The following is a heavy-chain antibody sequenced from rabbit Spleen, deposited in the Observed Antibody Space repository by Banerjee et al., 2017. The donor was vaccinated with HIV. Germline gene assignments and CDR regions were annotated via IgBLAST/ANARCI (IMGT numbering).Heavy chain of an antibody. CDR2: IDPIFGTT. V-gene: IGHV1S40*01. D-gene: IGHD8-1*01. Sequence: QSLEESGGDLVKPGASLTLTCTASGFSFSSSDWICWVRQAPGKGLEWIGYIDPIFGTTYYASWAKGRFTISKTSSTTVTLQMTSLTAADTATYFCARDSGSSFSSYGMDLWGQGTLVTVS. J-gene: IGHJ6*01. CDR3: ARDSGSSFSSYGMDL. CDR1: GFSFSSSDW.